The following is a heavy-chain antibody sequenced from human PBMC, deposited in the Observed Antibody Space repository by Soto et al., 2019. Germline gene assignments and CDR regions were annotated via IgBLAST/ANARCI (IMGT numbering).Heavy chain of an antibody. V-gene: IGHV4-4*02. Sequence: TISVTSSVAEGSIITKNWWTLVRKPPGKGLXXIXEIXXXXXTXXXPSLKSRVTISVDKSKNQFYLNLSSVTAADTAVYYCASGDYSHFALWGQGTLLTVSS. CDR2: IXXXXXT. CDR1: EGSIITKNW. J-gene: IGHJ4*02. CDR3: ASGDYSHFAL. D-gene: IGHD4-17*01.